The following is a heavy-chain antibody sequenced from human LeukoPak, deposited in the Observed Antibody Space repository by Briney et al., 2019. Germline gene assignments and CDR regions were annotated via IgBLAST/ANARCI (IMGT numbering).Heavy chain of an antibody. Sequence: ETLSLTCAVYGGSFSGYYWSWVRQAPGKGLEWVANIKQDGSEKYYVDSVKGRFTISRDNAKNSLYLQMNSLRAEDTAVYYCARDQYFDYGSGSSHMDVWGKGTTVTISS. D-gene: IGHD3-10*01. V-gene: IGHV3-7*03. CDR1: GGSFSGYY. J-gene: IGHJ6*03. CDR3: ARDQYFDYGSGSSHMDV. CDR2: IKQDGSEK.